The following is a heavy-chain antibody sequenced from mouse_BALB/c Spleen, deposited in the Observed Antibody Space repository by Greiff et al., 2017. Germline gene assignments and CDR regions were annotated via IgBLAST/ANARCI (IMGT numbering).Heavy chain of an antibody. J-gene: IGHJ3*01. CDR1: GFTFKDYY. CDR3: AQWNWFAY. D-gene: IGHD6-1*01. Sequence: VQLQQSGAELVRPGASVKMSCKASGFTFKDYYMHWVKQRPEQGLEWIGWIDPENGNTIYDPKFQGKASITADTSSNTAYLQLSSLTSEDTGVCYCAQWNWFAYWGQGTLVTVSA. V-gene: IGHV14-1*02. CDR2: IDPENGNT.